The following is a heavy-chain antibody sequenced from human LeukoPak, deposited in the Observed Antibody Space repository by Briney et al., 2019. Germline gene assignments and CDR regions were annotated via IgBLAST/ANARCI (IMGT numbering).Heavy chain of an antibody. V-gene: IGHV1-18*04. D-gene: IGHD6-13*01. J-gene: IGHJ6*03. CDR3: AREAQQLVFYYYYYYMDV. CDR1: GYTFTGYY. Sequence: ASVKVSCKASGYTFTGYYMHWVRQAPGQGLEWMGWISAYNGNTNYAQKLQGRVTMTTDTSTSTAYMELRSLRSDDTAVYYCAREAQQLVFYYYYYYMDVWGKGTTVTISS. CDR2: ISAYNGNT.